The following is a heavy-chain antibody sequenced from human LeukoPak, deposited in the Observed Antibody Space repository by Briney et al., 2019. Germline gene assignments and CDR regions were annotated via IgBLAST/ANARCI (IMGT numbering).Heavy chain of an antibody. D-gene: IGHD3-3*01. J-gene: IGHJ4*02. CDR1: GGSFSGYY. V-gene: IGHV4-34*01. CDR3: ARGLYYDFWSGYRTPRSFDY. CDR2: INHSGST. Sequence: PSEALSLTCAVYGGSFSGYYWSWIRQPPGKGLEWIGEINHSGSTNHNPSLKSRVTISVDTSKNQFSLKLSSVTAADTAVYYCARGLYYDFWSGYRTPRSFDYWGQGTLVTVSS.